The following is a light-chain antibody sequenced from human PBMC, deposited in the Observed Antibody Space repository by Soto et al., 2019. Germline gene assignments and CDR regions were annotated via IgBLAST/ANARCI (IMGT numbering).Light chain of an antibody. CDR2: GAS. V-gene: IGKV3-20*01. CDR1: QNVTSR. J-gene: IGKJ1*01. Sequence: EIVMTQSPATLSVSPGERATLSCRASQNVTSRLAWYQQRPGQAPRLLIYGASTRATGIPARFSGSGSGTDFTLTISRLEPEDFAVYYCQQYGSSPRTFGQGTKVDVK. CDR3: QQYGSSPRT.